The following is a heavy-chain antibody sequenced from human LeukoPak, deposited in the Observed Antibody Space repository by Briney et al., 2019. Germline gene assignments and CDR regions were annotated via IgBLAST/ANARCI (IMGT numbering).Heavy chain of an antibody. CDR3: ARDLRDYYGSGSYDY. V-gene: IGHV3-30-3*01. CDR2: ISYDGSSK. CDR1: GFTFSSYA. J-gene: IGHJ4*02. D-gene: IGHD3-10*01. Sequence: GGSLRLSCAASGFTFSSYAMHWVRQAPGKGLEWVAVISYDGSSKYYADSVKGRFTISRDNSKNTLYLQMNSLRAEDTAVYYCARDLRDYYGSGSYDYWGQGTLVTVSS.